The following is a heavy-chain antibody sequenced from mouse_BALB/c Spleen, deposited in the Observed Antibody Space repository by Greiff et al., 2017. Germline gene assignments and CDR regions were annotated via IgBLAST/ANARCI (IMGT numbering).Heavy chain of an antibody. D-gene: IGHD2-3*01. Sequence: DVQLVESGGGLVKPGGSLKLSCAASGFTFSSYAMSWVRQTPEKRLEWVASISSGGSTYYPDSVKGRFTISRDNARNILYLQMSSLRSEDTAMYYCARGIYDGYPFAYWGQGTLVTVSA. CDR2: ISSGGST. CDR1: GFTFSSYA. J-gene: IGHJ3*01. V-gene: IGHV5-6-5*01. CDR3: ARGIYDGYPFAY.